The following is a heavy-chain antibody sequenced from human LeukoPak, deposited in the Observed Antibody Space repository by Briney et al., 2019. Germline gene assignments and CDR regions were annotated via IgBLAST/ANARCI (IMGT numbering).Heavy chain of an antibody. CDR1: GVSISSSYSY. V-gene: IGHV4-39*01. CDR3: ARQTGSGLFILP. CDR2: IYYTGNT. Sequence: WETLSLTCTVSGVSISSSYSYWGWIRQPPGMGLEWIGSIYYTGNTYYNASLKSQVSISIDTSKNQFSLKLTSVTPADTAVYYCARQTGSGLFILPGGQGTLVTVSS. J-gene: IGHJ4*02. D-gene: IGHD3/OR15-3a*01.